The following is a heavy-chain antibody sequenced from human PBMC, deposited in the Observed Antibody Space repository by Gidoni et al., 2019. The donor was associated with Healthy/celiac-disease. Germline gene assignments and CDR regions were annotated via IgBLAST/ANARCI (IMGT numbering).Heavy chain of an antibody. CDR1: GGSFSGYY. Sequence: QVQLQQWGAGLLKPSETLSLTCAVYGGSFSGYYWSGIRQPPGKGLEWIGEINHSGSTNYNPSLKSRVTISVDTSKNQFSLKLSSVTAADTAVYYCARDLWEVAAAGTYYFDYWGQGTLVTVSS. CDR2: INHSGST. CDR3: ARDLWEVAAAGTYYFDY. D-gene: IGHD6-13*01. V-gene: IGHV4-34*01. J-gene: IGHJ4*02.